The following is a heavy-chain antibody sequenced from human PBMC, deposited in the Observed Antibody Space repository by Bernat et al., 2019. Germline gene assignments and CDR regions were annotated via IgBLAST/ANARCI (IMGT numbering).Heavy chain of an antibody. CDR2: VSGSGDST. Sequence: EVQLLESGGDLVQPGESLRLCCAASGFAFSTYAMSWVRQAPGKGLEWVSVVSGSGDSTYYADSVKGRFTISRDNSKNTLYLQMNSLRAEDTAVYYWAKDGTRGRASSTVYHLGQGTPVTLFS. CDR1: GFAFSTYA. D-gene: IGHD2-8*01. CDR3: AKDGTRGRASSTVYH. J-gene: IGHJ5*02. V-gene: IGHV3-23*01.